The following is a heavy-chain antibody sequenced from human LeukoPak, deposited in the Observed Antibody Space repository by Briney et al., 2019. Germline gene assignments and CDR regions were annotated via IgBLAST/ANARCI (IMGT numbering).Heavy chain of an antibody. J-gene: IGHJ5*02. D-gene: IGHD3-10*01. CDR2: INRSGST. CDR1: GGSFSGYY. Sequence: SETLSLTCAVYGGSFSGYYWSWIRQPPGKGLEWIGEINRSGSTNYNPSLKSRVTISVDTSKNQFSLKLSSVTAADTAVYYCAGEGRSGSYYSWFDPWGQGTLVTVSS. V-gene: IGHV4-34*01. CDR3: AGEGRSGSYYSWFDP.